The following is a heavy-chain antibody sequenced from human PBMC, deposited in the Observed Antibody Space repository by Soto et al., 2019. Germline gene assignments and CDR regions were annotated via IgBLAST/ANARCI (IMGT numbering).Heavy chain of an antibody. Sequence: GASGMVSCKASAYTFTDYYIHWLRQAPGQGLEWMGWINPNSGGSYFAQKFLGRVTMTRDTSITTAYMELSRLRSDDTAVYYCARALPEIRMMEGGSFDPWGQGTVVTVS. V-gene: IGHV1-2*02. J-gene: IGHJ5*02. D-gene: IGHD1-1*01. CDR2: INPNSGGS. CDR1: AYTFTDYY. CDR3: ARALPEIRMMEGGSFDP.